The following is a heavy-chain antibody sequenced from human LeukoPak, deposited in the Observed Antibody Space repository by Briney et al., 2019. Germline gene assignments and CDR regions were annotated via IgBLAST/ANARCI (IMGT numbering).Heavy chain of an antibody. CDR2: ISGSVGTT. V-gene: IGHV3-23*01. D-gene: IGHD2-15*01. Sequence: GGSLRLSCAASGFTFSSYAMTWVRQAPGKGLEWVSAISGSVGTTYYADSVKGRFTISRDNSKNMLYLQVNSLRAEDTAVYYCAKAFLGHCSGGSCFDFDHWGQGTLVTVSS. CDR1: GFTFSSYA. J-gene: IGHJ4*02. CDR3: AKAFLGHCSGGSCFDFDH.